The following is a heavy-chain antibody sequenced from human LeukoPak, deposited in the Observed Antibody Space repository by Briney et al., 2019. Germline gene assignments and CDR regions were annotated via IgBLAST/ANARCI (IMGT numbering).Heavy chain of an antibody. CDR2: ISGSGGST. D-gene: IGHD2-2*01. CDR1: VFTFSSYA. CDR3: AKDHLGVPAAADY. V-gene: IGHV3-23*01. J-gene: IGHJ4*02. Sequence: GVSLRLLCAASVFTFSSYAMSWVRQAPGKALEGVSAISGSGGSTYYADSVKGRFTISRDNSKNTLYLQMNSLRAEDTAVYYCAKDHLGVPAAADYWGQGTLVTVSS.